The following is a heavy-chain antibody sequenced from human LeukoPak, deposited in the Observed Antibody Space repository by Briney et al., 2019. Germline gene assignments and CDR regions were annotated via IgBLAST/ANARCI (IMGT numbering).Heavy chain of an antibody. CDR3: ASPWSSGGFDY. V-gene: IGHV4-39*01. D-gene: IGHD6-19*01. J-gene: IGHJ4*02. CDR1: GGFISSSYF. Sequence: PSETLSLTCTASGGFISSSYFWGWIRQPPGKGLEWIGSIYYSGSTSYNTSLKSRVTISVDTPKNQFSLKLSLVTAADTAVYYCASPWSSGGFDYWGQGTLVTVPS. CDR2: IYYSGST.